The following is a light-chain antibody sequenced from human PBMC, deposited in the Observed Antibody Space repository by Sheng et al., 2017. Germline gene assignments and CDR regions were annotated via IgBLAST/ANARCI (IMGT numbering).Light chain of an antibody. J-gene: IGKJ2*01. Sequence: EILMTQSPATLSVSPGERATLSCRASQSVTSNLAWYQQKPGQAPRLLLYATSNRATGIPDRFSGSGSGTDFTLTINRLEPEDFAVYYCQQYGTSPETFGQGTKLEIK. CDR2: ATS. V-gene: IGKV3-20*01. CDR3: QQYGTSPET. CDR1: QSVTSN.